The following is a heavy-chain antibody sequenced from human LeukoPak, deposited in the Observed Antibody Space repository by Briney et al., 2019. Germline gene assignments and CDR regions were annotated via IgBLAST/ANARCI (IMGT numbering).Heavy chain of an antibody. D-gene: IGHD3-10*01. CDR1: GGSITDYF. J-gene: IGHJ6*03. Sequence: PSETLSLTCALSGGSITDYFYNWVRQPPGKGLEWIGEINHSGSSTDNPSLKSRVIISLDTSKNQSSLKLSSVTAADTAVYYCARVGDLFGAHRVRGLPPDYYYMDVWGKGTTVTVSS. V-gene: IGHV4-34*01. CDR2: INHSGSS. CDR3: ARVGDLFGAHRVRGLPPDYYYMDV.